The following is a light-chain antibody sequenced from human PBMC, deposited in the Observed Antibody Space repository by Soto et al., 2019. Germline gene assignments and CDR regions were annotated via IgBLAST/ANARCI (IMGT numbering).Light chain of an antibody. J-gene: IGKJ4*01. Sequence: EIVMTQSPATLSVSPGERATLSCRASQSVSSNLAWYQQKPGQAPRLLIYGASPRATGIPARFSGSGSGTEFTLTISRLQSEDFAVYSCQQYNNWPPLTFGGGTKVEIK. CDR1: QSVSSN. CDR3: QQYNNWPPLT. V-gene: IGKV3-15*01. CDR2: GAS.